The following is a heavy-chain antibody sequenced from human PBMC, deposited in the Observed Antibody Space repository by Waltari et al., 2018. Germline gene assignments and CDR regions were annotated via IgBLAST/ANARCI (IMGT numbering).Heavy chain of an antibody. CDR1: GFTFSPYW. J-gene: IGHJ4*02. Sequence: EVQLAESGGGLVQPGESLRLSCAASGFTFSPYWMHWVRQGPGKGRVWVSRINTDGSTINYADSVKGRFTISRDNAKNTLYLQMNSLRAEDTAVYYCTREDYGGKDYWGQGTLVTVSS. D-gene: IGHD4-17*01. CDR2: INTDGSTI. V-gene: IGHV3-74*01. CDR3: TREDYGGKDY.